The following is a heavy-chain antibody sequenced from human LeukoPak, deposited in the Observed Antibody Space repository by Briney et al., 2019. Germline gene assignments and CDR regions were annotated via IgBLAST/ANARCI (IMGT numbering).Heavy chain of an antibody. CDR2: ISGSGGST. D-gene: IGHD3-10*01. CDR3: ANYYGSGSYSFYFDY. Sequence: GGSLRLSCAASGFTFSSYAMSWVRQAPGKGLEWVSAISGSGGSTYYADSVKGRFTISRDNSKNTLYLQMNNLRAEDTAVYYCANYYGSGSYSFYFDYWGQGTLVTVSS. V-gene: IGHV3-23*01. CDR1: GFTFSSYA. J-gene: IGHJ4*02.